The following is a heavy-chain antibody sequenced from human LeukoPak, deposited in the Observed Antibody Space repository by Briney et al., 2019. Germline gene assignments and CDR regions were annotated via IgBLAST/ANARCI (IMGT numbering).Heavy chain of an antibody. V-gene: IGHV3-11*04. J-gene: IGHJ4*02. CDR2: VSSSGSTI. Sequence: GGSLRLSCAASGFTFSDYYMSWIRQAPGKGLEWVSYVSSSGSTIYYADSVKGRFTISRDNAKNSLYLQMNSVRAEDTAVYYCARDPHSSSEGGFDYWGQGTLVTVSS. CDR1: GFTFSDYY. D-gene: IGHD6-13*01. CDR3: ARDPHSSSEGGFDY.